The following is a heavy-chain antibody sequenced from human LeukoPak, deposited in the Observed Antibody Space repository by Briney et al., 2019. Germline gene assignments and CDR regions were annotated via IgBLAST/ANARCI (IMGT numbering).Heavy chain of an antibody. V-gene: IGHV1-69*05. D-gene: IGHD6-19*01. J-gene: IGHJ6*03. Sequence: SVKVSCKASGGTFSSYAISWVRQAPGQGLEWMGRIIPIFGTANYAQKFQGRVTITTDESTSTAYMELSSLRSEDTAVCYCARDLRIAVAGRYYYYYMDVWGKGTTVTVSS. CDR1: GGTFSSYA. CDR2: IIPIFGTA. CDR3: ARDLRIAVAGRYYYYYMDV.